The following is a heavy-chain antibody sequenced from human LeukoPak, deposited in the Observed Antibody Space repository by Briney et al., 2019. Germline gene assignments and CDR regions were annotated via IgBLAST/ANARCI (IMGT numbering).Heavy chain of an antibody. D-gene: IGHD3-9*01. J-gene: IGHJ4*02. V-gene: IGHV3-11*04. CDR2: ISSSGSTI. CDR1: GFTFSDYY. CDR3: AREERTYYDILTKPSEY. Sequence: GGSLRLSCAAPGFTFSDYYMSWIRQAPGKGLEWVSYISSSGSTIYYADSVKGRFTISRDNAKNSLYLQMNSLRAEDTAVYYCAREERTYYDILTKPSEYWGQGTLVTVSS.